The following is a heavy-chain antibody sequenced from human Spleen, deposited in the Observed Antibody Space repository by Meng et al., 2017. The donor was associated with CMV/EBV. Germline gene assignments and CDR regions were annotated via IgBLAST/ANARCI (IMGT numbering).Heavy chain of an antibody. CDR2: IDPNSGGT. CDR3: ARDHSAYADY. CDR1: GYTFTGYY. D-gene: IGHD5-18*01. J-gene: IGHJ4*02. V-gene: IGHV1-2*02. Sequence: ASVKVSCKASGYTFTGYYMHWVRQAPGQGLEWMGWIDPNSGGTSYAQKFQGRVTMTSDTSISTAYMEVARLTSDDTAVYYCARDHSAYADYWGQGALVTVSS.